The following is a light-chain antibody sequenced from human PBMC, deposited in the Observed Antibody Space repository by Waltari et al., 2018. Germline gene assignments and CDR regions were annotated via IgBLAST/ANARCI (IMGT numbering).Light chain of an antibody. CDR3: QQYYSTPPYT. V-gene: IGKV4-1*01. Sequence: DIVMTQSPDSLAVSLGERATTHCKSRQHVLYRSNNKNYLAWYQQKPGQPPKLLIYWASTRESGVPDRFSGSGSGTDFTLTISSLQAEDVAVYYCQQYYSTPPYTFGQGTKLEIK. CDR2: WAS. J-gene: IGKJ2*01. CDR1: QHVLYRSNNKNY.